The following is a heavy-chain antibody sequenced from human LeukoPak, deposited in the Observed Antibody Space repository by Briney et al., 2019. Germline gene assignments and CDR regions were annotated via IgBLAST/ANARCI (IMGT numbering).Heavy chain of an antibody. V-gene: IGHV1-69*13. CDR2: IIPTFGTA. CDR1: GGTFSSYA. D-gene: IGHD3-9*01. CDR3: AREPHYDILTGYYTDY. J-gene: IGHJ4*02. Sequence: SVKVSCKASGGTFSSYAISWVRQAPGQGLEWMGGIIPTFGTANYAQKFQGRVTITADESTSTAYMELSSLRSEDTAVYYCAREPHYDILTGYYTDYWGQGTLVTVSS.